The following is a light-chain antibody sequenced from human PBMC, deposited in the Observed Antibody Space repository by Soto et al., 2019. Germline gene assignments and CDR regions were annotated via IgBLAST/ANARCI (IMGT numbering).Light chain of an antibody. CDR3: QHYKTWPLA. CDR2: DAY. Sequence: IIMTQSPATLSVSPGERVTLSCRASQGVGSTLAWYRQQPGQAPRLLIYDAYIRASGVPARFSGSGSGTEFTLTISGLQSEDFAVYFCQHYKTWPLAFGGGTKVDIK. J-gene: IGKJ4*01. CDR1: QGVGST. V-gene: IGKV3-15*01.